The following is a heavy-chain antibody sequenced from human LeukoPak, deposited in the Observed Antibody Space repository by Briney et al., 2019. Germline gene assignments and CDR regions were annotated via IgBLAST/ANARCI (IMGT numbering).Heavy chain of an antibody. CDR1: GYTFTSYG. J-gene: IGHJ6*02. D-gene: IGHD3-16*02. CDR2: ISGYNGNT. CDR3: ARKISDYVSGSYRYTNHYGMDV. Sequence: GASVKVSCTASGYTFTSYGISWVRQAPGKGREWMGWISGYNGNTNYAQKLQGRVTMTTDTSTSTASMELRSLRSDDTAVYYCARKISDYVSGSYRYTNHYGMDVWGQGTTVTVSS. V-gene: IGHV1-18*01.